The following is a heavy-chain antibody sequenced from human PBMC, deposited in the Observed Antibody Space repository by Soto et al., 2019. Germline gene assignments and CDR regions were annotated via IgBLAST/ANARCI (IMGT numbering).Heavy chain of an antibody. J-gene: IGHJ6*02. CDR2: IIPIFGTA. CDR3: ARAPGSSDRYYYYYYGMDV. V-gene: IGHV1-69*12. CDR1: GGTFSSYA. D-gene: IGHD6-13*01. Sequence: QVQLVQSGAEVKKPGSSVKVSCKASGGTFSSYAISWVRQAPGQGLEWMGGIIPIFGTANYAQKFQGRVTITADESTSTAYRELSSLRSEDTAVYYCARAPGSSDRYYYYYYGMDVWGQGTTVTVSS.